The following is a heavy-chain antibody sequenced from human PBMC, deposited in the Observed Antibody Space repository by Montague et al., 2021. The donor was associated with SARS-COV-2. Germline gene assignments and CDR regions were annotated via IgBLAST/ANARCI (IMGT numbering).Heavy chain of an antibody. CDR3: ARFPTSYYYDSKAAPATPDAFVI. D-gene: IGHD3-22*01. V-gene: IGHV4-39*01. Sequence: SETLSLTCTVSGASISSRSYYWGWIRQPPGKGLEWIGFKYYSGSTYYNPTLKSRVTISVDTSKNQFSLKLSSVTAADTAVYYCARFPTSYYYDSKAAPATPDAFVIWGQGTMVIVSS. CDR2: KYYSGST. J-gene: IGHJ3*02. CDR1: GASISSRSYY.